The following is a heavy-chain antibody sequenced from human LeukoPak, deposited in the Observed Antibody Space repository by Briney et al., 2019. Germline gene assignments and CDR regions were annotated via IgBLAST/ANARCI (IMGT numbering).Heavy chain of an antibody. J-gene: IGHJ3*02. D-gene: IGHD6-19*01. CDR3: ARDGGWQSRVPGGAFDI. CDR1: GYTFTSYG. V-gene: IGHV1-18*01. CDR2: ISAYNGNT. Sequence: ASVNVSCKASGYTFTSYGISWVRQAPGQGLEWMGWISAYNGNTNYAQKLQGRVTMTTDTSTSTAYMELRSLRSDDTAVYYCARDGGWQSRVPGGAFDIWGQGTMVTVSS.